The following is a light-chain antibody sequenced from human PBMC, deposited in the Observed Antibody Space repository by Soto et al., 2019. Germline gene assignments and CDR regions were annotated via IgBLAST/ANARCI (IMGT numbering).Light chain of an antibody. CDR2: EVS. CDR1: SSDVGAYTY. Sequence: QSALTQPASVSGSPGQSITISCAGTSSDVGAYTYVSWYQRHPGKAPKLLIYEVSNRPSGVSNRFSGSKSGNTASLTISGLQAEDEADYYCSSYTGTNNVVFGGGTKVTVL. J-gene: IGLJ2*01. V-gene: IGLV2-14*01. CDR3: SSYTGTNNVV.